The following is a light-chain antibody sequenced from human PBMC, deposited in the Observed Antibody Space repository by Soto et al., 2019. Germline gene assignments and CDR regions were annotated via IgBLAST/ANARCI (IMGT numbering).Light chain of an antibody. V-gene: IGKV2-30*01. J-gene: IGKJ2*01. Sequence: DVVVTQSPLSLPVTLGQPASISCRSSQCLVYSDGNTYLSWFHQRPGQSPRRLIYKVSNRDSGVPDRFSGSGSGTDFTLKISRVEAEDVGVYYCMQGTKWPGTFGQGTKLEIK. CDR3: MQGTKWPGT. CDR2: KVS. CDR1: QCLVYSDGNTY.